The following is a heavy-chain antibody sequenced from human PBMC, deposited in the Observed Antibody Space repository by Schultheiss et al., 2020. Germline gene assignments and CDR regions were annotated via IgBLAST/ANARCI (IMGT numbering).Heavy chain of an antibody. J-gene: IGHJ6*04. D-gene: IGHD5-12*01. CDR3: AKTGGGGGYDYYYGMDV. CDR2: ISYDGSNK. CDR1: GFTFSSYG. V-gene: IGHV3-30*18. Sequence: GESLKISCAASGFTFSSYGMHWVRQAPGKGLEWVAVISYDGSNKYYADSVKGRFTISRDNSKNTLYLQMNSLRAEDTAVYYCAKTGGGGGYDYYYGMDVWGKGTTGTVS.